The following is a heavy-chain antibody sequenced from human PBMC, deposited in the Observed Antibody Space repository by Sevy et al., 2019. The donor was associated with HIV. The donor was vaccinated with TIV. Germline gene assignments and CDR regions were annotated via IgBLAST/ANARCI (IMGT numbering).Heavy chain of an antibody. D-gene: IGHD2-8*02. V-gene: IGHV3-15*01. J-gene: IGHJ6*02. CDR2: IKSKPDGGTI. Sequence: GGSLRLSCAASGFSFIHAWMTWVRQAPGKGLEWVGRIKSKPDGGTIDYAAPVKGRFTISRDDSKNTLYLQMNSLKTEDTAVYYCSTDPIIVLLVTDGMDVWGQGTTVTVSS. CDR1: GFSFIHAW. CDR3: STDPIIVLLVTDGMDV.